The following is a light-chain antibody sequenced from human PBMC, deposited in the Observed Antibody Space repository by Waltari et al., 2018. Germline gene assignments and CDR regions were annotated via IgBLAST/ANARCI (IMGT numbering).Light chain of an antibody. Sequence: DIVMTQSPDSLAVSLGERATINCKSSQSVLYSSNNKNYLAWYQQKPGPPPKLLIYWAPTRESGVPDRFSGSGSGTDFTLTISSLQAEDVAVYYCQQYYSTLLTFGGGTKVEIK. CDR3: QQYYSTLLT. CDR1: QSVLYSSNNKNY. V-gene: IGKV4-1*01. CDR2: WAP. J-gene: IGKJ4*01.